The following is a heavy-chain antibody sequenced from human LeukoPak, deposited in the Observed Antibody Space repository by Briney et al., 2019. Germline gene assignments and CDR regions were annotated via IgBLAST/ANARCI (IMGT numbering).Heavy chain of an antibody. Sequence: YNGNTNYAQKLQGRVTMTTDTSTSTAYMELRSLRSDDTAVYYCARDRGAYYYGSGSFFDYWGQGTLVTVSS. D-gene: IGHD3-10*01. J-gene: IGHJ4*02. CDR2: YNGNT. V-gene: IGHV1-18*01. CDR3: ARDRGAYYYGSGSFFDY.